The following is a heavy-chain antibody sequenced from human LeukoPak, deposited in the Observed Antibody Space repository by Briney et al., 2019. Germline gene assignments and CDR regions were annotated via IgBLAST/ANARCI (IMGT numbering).Heavy chain of an antibody. D-gene: IGHD5-12*01. CDR1: GFTFTTYW. J-gene: IGHJ4*02. CDR3: ARGGYSFDY. V-gene: IGHV3-7*01. CDR2: LHPDGSER. Sequence: GSLRLSCAASGFTFTTYWMTWVRQAPGKGLEWVARLHPDGSERNYVGSVEGRFTVSGDNAKSSLYLQMNSLRVEDTAVYYCARGGYSFDYLGQGTLVTVSS.